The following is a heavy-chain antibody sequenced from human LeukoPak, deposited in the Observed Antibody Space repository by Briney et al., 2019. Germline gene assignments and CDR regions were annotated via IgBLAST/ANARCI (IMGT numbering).Heavy chain of an antibody. CDR3: ARISILAAGVDS. CDR2: ISSGGDST. Sequence: GGSLRLSCAASGFTSSSYTMHWVRQAPGKGLEYISAISSGGDSTFYADSVKARFTISRDNSKNTLYLQMGSLRPEDMAVYYCARISILAAGVDSWGQGALVIVSS. D-gene: IGHD6-13*01. V-gene: IGHV3-64*02. J-gene: IGHJ4*02. CDR1: GFTSSSYT.